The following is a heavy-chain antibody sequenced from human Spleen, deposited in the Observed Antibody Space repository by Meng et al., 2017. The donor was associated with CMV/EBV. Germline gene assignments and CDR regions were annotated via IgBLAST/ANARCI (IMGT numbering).Heavy chain of an antibody. V-gene: IGHV4-34*01. J-gene: IGHJ3*02. CDR1: GGSFSGYY. CDR2: ITHTGST. CDR3: ARGSPGRDDGFDI. Sequence: CGGDGGSFSGYYWSWIRQPPGKGLEWIGEITHTGSTTDNPSLKSRFTISVDTPKNQFSLTVNSVTAADTAVYYCARGSPGRDDGFDIWGQGTMVTVSS.